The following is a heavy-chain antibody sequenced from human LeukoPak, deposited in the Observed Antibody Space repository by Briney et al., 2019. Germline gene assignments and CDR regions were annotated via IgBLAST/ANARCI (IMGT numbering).Heavy chain of an antibody. D-gene: IGHD6-19*01. V-gene: IGHV4-30-2*01. CDR2: IYHSGST. Sequence: SETLSLTCTVSGGSISSGGYYWSWIRQPPGKGLEWIGYIYHSGSTYYNPSLKSRVTISVDRSKNQFSLKLSSVTAADTAVYYCARGGASSGWYREWYFDLWGRGTLVTVSS. CDR1: GGSISSGGYY. J-gene: IGHJ2*01. CDR3: ARGGASSGWYREWYFDL.